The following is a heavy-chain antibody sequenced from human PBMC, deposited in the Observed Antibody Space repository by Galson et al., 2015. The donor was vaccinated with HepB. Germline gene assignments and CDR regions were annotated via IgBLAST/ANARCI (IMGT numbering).Heavy chain of an antibody. D-gene: IGHD5-18*01. V-gene: IGHV3-33*08. CDR3: ARERGNRGYSYGTSSYGMDV. J-gene: IGHJ6*02. CDR1: GFTFSSYG. CDR2: IWYDGSNK. Sequence: LRLSCAASGFTFSSYGMHWVRQAPGKGLEWVAVIWYDGSNKYYADSVKGRFTISRDNSKNTLYLQMNSLRAEDTAVYYCARERGNRGYSYGTSSYGMDVWAKGPRSPSP.